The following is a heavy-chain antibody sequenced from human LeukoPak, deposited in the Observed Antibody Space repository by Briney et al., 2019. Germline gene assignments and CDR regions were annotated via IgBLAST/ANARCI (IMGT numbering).Heavy chain of an antibody. CDR2: INSDGSST. CDR3: AKDYTVVVAAIIDY. J-gene: IGHJ4*02. D-gene: IGHD2-15*01. Sequence: GGSLRLSCAASGFTFSSYWMHWVRQAPGKGLVWVSRINSDGSSTNYADSVKGRFTISRDNAKNTLYLQMNSLRAEDTAVYYCAKDYTVVVAAIIDYWGQGTLVTVSS. V-gene: IGHV3-74*01. CDR1: GFTFSSYW.